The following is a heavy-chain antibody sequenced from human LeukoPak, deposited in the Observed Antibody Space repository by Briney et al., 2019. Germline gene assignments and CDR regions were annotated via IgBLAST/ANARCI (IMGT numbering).Heavy chain of an antibody. CDR1: GCTFTGYH. Sequence: ASVKVSCKASGCTFTGYHMYWVRQAPGQGLEWMGWINPNSGGTNYAQKFQGRVTMTRDTSISTAYMELSRLRSDDTAVYYCARALLGILLHYYGMDVWGQGTTVTVSS. V-gene: IGHV1-2*02. J-gene: IGHJ6*02. CDR2: INPNSGGT. D-gene: IGHD3-16*01. CDR3: ARALLGILLHYYGMDV.